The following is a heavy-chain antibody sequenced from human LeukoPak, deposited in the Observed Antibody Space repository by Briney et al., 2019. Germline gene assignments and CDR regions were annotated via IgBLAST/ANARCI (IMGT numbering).Heavy chain of an antibody. CDR3: VHLKRDYPRFLF. CDR2: IYWDDNK. Sequence: SGPTLVNPTQTLTLTCSFSGFSLSNSGVGVGWIRQPPGKALEWLALIYWDDNKRYSPSLRSRLTITKDTSRDQVVLTMTNMDPVDTATYYCVHLKRDYPRFLFWGQGTLITVSS. CDR1: GFSLSNSGVG. V-gene: IGHV2-5*02. D-gene: IGHD3-16*01. J-gene: IGHJ4*02.